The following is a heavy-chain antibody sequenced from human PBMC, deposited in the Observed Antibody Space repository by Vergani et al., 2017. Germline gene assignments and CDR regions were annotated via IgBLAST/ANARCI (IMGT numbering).Heavy chain of an antibody. J-gene: IGHJ4*02. D-gene: IGHD6-19*01. CDR2: ISWNSGSI. Sequence: EVQLVESGGGLVQPGRSLRLSCAASGFTFDDYAMHWVRQAPGKGLAWVAGISWNSGSIGYADSVKGRFTISRDNAKNSLYLQMNSLRAEDTALYYCARETWHAGYSSGWYDYWGQGTLVTVSS. CDR1: GFTFDDYA. CDR3: ARETWHAGYSSGWYDY. V-gene: IGHV3-9*01.